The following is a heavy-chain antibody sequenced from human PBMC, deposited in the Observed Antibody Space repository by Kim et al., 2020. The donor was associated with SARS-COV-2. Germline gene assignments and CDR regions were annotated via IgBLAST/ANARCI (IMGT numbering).Heavy chain of an antibody. D-gene: IGHD3-22*01. CDR3: AKGLPYYYDSSGYLNY. Sequence: DSVKGRFTISRDNAKNSLYLQMNSLRAEDTALYYCAKGLPYYYDSSGYLNYWGQGTLVTVSS. J-gene: IGHJ4*02. V-gene: IGHV3-9*01.